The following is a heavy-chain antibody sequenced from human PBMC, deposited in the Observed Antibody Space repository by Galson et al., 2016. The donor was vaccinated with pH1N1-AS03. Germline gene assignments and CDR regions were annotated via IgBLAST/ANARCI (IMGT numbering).Heavy chain of an antibody. J-gene: IGHJ4*02. CDR1: GFTFDDSA. CDR3: ARSPGYCSAGSCSDQGYFDY. Sequence: SLRLSCAGSGFTFDDSAMHWVRQAPGKGLERVSGIDWNSGTIDYTDSVKGRFTISRDNAKNSLYLQMNSLRAEDTALYYCARSPGYCSAGSCSDQGYFDYWGPGTLVTVSS. D-gene: IGHD2-15*01. V-gene: IGHV3-9*01. CDR2: IDWNSGTI.